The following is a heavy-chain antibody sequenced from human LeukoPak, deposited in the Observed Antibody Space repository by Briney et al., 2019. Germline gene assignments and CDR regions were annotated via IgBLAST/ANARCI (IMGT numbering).Heavy chain of an antibody. CDR2: IYYSGST. J-gene: IGHJ4*02. Sequence: SETLSLTCTVSGGSISSSSYYRGWIRQPPGKGLERIGSIYYSGSTYYNPSLKSRVTISVDTSKNQFSLKLSSVTAADTAVYYCARQKVVPDYWGQGTLVTVSS. D-gene: IGHD2-15*01. V-gene: IGHV4-39*01. CDR1: GGSISSSSYY. CDR3: ARQKVVPDY.